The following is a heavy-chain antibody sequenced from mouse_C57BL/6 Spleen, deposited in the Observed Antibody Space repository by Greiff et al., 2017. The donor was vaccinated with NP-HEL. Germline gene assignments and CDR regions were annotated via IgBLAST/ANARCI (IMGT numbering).Heavy chain of an antibody. J-gene: IGHJ3*01. D-gene: IGHD1-1*01. CDR1: GYTFTSYW. Sequence: QVQLQQPGAELVKPGASVKVSCKASGYTFTSYWMHWVKQRPGQGLEWIGRIHPSDSYTNYNQKFKGKATLTVDKSSSTAYMQLSSLTSEDSAVYYCAISCSTAWFAYWGQGTLVTVSA. V-gene: IGHV1-74*01. CDR3: AISCSTAWFAY. CDR2: IHPSDSYT.